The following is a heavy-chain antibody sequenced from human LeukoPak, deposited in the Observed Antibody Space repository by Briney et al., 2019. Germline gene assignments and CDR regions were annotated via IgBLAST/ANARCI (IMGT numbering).Heavy chain of an antibody. D-gene: IGHD4-17*01. CDR1: GFTFSNYA. V-gene: IGHV3-23*01. CDR3: ARARSAGLRLYHFNS. CDR2: ITGSGTGT. Sequence: GGSLRLSCAASGFTFSNYAMNWVRQAPGKGLEWVSIITGSGTGTYFAGSVKGRFTISRDNSKDMLYLQMNYLRAEDTAVYYCARARSAGLRLYHFNSWGQGTLVTVSS. J-gene: IGHJ4*02.